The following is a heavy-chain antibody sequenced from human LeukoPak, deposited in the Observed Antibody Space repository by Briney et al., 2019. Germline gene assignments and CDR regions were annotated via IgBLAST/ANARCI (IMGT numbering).Heavy chain of an antibody. Sequence: GGSLRLSCAASGFTFSSYGMHWVRQAPGKGLEWVAVISYDGSNKYYADSMKGRYTISRDNSKNTLYLQMNSLRAEDTAVYYCAKDEGYCSGGSCYQNWFDPWGQGTLVTVSS. J-gene: IGHJ5*02. D-gene: IGHD2-15*01. CDR3: AKDEGYCSGGSCYQNWFDP. CDR1: GFTFSSYG. V-gene: IGHV3-30*18. CDR2: ISYDGSNK.